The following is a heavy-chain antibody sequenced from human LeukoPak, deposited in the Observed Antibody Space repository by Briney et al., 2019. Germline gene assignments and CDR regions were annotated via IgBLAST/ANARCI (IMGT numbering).Heavy chain of an antibody. CDR3: ARDTSMAAFDY. CDR1: GFTFSGYS. J-gene: IGHJ4*02. D-gene: IGHD1-1*01. CDR2: ISSSSNYI. V-gene: IGHV3-21*01. Sequence: KSGGSLRLSCAASGFTFSGYSMNWVRQAPGKGLEWVSSISSSSNYIHYTDSVKGRFTISRDNAKNSLYLQMNSLRAEDTAIYYCARDTSMAAFDYWGQGTLVTVSS.